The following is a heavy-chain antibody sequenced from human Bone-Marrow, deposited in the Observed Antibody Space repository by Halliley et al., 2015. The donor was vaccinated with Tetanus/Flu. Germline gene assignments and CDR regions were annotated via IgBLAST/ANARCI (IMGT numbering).Heavy chain of an antibody. V-gene: IGHV3-74*01. D-gene: IGHD2-2*01. J-gene: IGHJ4*02. CDR3: AVFGKQLPSWGFDS. Sequence: WVSRIDPDGRITNYADSVKGRFTISRDNAKNILYLQMNNLSPEDTAVYYCAVFGKQLPSWGFDSWGLGTLVTVSS. CDR2: IDPDGRIT.